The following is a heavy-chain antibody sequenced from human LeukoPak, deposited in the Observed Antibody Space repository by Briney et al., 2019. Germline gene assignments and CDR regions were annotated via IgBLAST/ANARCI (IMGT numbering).Heavy chain of an antibody. V-gene: IGHV3-30*03. CDR2: ISYDGSNK. Sequence: PGGSLRLSCAASGFTFSSYGMHWVRQAPGKGLEWVAVISYDGSNKYYADSVKGRFTISRDNAKNSLYLQMNSLRAEDTAVYYCARESYGDYGDYWGQGTLVTVSS. J-gene: IGHJ4*02. CDR3: ARESYGDYGDY. D-gene: IGHD4-17*01. CDR1: GFTFSSYG.